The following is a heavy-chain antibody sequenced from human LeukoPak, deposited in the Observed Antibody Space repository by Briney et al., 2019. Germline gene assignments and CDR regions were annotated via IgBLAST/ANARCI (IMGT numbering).Heavy chain of an antibody. V-gene: IGHV3-7*03. CDR1: GFTVSSNY. CDR3: ARDKGDYDSSGSLFVF. CDR2: IRQDGGEI. D-gene: IGHD3-16*01. J-gene: IGHJ4*02. Sequence: PGGSLRLSCATSGFTVSSNYMSWVRQVPRKGLEWVANIRQDGGEIYYVDSVKGRFTISRDNAKSSLYLQMNSLRAGDTAVYYCARDKGDYDSSGSLFVFGGQGTLVTVSS.